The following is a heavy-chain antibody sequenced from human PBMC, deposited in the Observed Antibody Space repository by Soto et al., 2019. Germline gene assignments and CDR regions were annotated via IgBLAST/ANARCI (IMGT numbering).Heavy chain of an antibody. CDR1: GFTFSSYA. Sequence: PGGSLRLSCAASGFTFSSYAMSWVRQAPGKGLEWVSAISGSGGSTYYADSVKGRFTISRDNSKNTLYLQMNSLRAEDTAVYYCANCLTYDSSGYYSLAVDYGMDVWGQGTTVTVSS. D-gene: IGHD3-22*01. V-gene: IGHV3-23*01. CDR2: ISGSGGST. J-gene: IGHJ6*02. CDR3: ANCLTYDSSGYYSLAVDYGMDV.